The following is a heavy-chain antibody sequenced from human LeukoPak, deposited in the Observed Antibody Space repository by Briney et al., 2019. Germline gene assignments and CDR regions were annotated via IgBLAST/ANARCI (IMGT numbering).Heavy chain of an antibody. CDR1: GGSISSSTYY. J-gene: IGHJ4*02. V-gene: IGHV4-39*01. CDR2: IYYFGST. D-gene: IGHD3-22*01. Sequence: SETLSLTCTVPGGSISSSTYYWGWVRQPPGKGLEWIGSIYYFGSTYYNPSLKSRVTISADTSENQFSLKLSSVTAADTAVYYCARLDYYDSLFDFWGQGTLVTVSS. CDR3: ARLDYYDSLFDF.